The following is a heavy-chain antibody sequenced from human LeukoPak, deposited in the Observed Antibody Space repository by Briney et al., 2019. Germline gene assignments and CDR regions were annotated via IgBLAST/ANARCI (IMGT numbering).Heavy chain of an antibody. D-gene: IGHD4-17*01. Sequence: SETLSLTCTVSGGSISSYYWSWIRQPPGKGLEWIGYIYYSGSTYYNPSLKSRVTISVDTSKNQFSLKLSSVTAADTAVYYCARGDSFNGDFDYWGQGTLVTVSS. V-gene: IGHV4-59*08. CDR3: ARGDSFNGDFDY. CDR2: IYYSGST. CDR1: GGSISSYY. J-gene: IGHJ4*02.